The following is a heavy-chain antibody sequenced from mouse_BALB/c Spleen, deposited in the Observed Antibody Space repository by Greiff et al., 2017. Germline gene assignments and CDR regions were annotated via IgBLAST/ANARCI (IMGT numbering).Heavy chain of an antibody. D-gene: IGHD4-1*01. V-gene: IGHV1-7*01. Sequence: QVQLKESGAELAKPGASVKMSCKASGYTFTSYWMHWVKQRPGQGLEWIGYINPSTGYTEYNQKFKDKATLTADKSSSTAYMQLSSLTSEDSAVYYCARGGMGPYYAMDYWGQGTSVTVSS. CDR3: ARGGMGPYYAMDY. CDR1: GYTFTSYW. J-gene: IGHJ4*01. CDR2: INPSTGYT.